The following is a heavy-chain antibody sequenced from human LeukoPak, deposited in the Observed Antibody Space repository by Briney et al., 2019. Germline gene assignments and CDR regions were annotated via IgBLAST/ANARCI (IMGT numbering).Heavy chain of an antibody. V-gene: IGHV4-4*02. CDR3: ARDAPYCSSTSCPPGY. J-gene: IGHJ4*02. CDR1: GGSISSSNW. Sequence: PSGTLSLTCAVSGGSISSSNWWSWVRQPPGKGPEWIGEIYHSGSTNYNPSLKSRVTISVDKSKNQFSLKLSSVTAADTAVYYCARDAPYCSSTSCPPGYWGQGTLVTVSS. D-gene: IGHD2-2*01. CDR2: IYHSGST.